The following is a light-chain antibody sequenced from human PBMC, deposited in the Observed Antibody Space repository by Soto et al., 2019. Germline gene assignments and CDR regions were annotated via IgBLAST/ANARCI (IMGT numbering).Light chain of an antibody. CDR2: LNSDGSH. CDR3: QTWGNGSWV. V-gene: IGLV4-69*01. CDR1: SGHNTYA. J-gene: IGLJ3*02. Sequence: QSVLTQSPSASASLGASVKLTCTLSSGHNTYAIAWHQQQPEKGPRYLMKLNSDGSHSKGDGIPDRFSGSSSGVERYLTISSLRAEVEANYYCQTWGNGSWVFGGGTKLTFL.